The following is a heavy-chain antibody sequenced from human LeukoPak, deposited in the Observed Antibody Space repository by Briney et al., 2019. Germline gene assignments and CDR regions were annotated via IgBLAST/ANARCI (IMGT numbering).Heavy chain of an antibody. D-gene: IGHD2-2*03. Sequence: ASVKVSCKASGYTFTSYGISWVRQAPGQGLEWMGWISAYNGNTNYAQKLQGRVTMTTDTSTSTAYMELRSLRSDDTAVYYCARDDLGYCSSTSCQNYYYYMDVWGKGTTVTISS. J-gene: IGHJ6*03. V-gene: IGHV1-18*01. CDR2: ISAYNGNT. CDR3: ARDDLGYCSSTSCQNYYYYMDV. CDR1: GYTFTSYG.